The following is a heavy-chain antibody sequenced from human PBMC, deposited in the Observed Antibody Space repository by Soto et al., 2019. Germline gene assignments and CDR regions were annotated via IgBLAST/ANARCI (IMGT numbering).Heavy chain of an antibody. Sequence: SETLSLTCTVSGGSVTSGSYYWSWIRQPPGKGLEWIGYIYYSGSTNYNPSLKSRVTISVDTSKNQISLKLSSVTAADTAVYYCASSHAGAHITAAVHWGQGTLVTVSS. J-gene: IGHJ4*02. CDR3: ASSHAGAHITAAVH. CDR2: IYYSGST. V-gene: IGHV4-61*01. CDR1: GGSVTSGSYY. D-gene: IGHD6-13*01.